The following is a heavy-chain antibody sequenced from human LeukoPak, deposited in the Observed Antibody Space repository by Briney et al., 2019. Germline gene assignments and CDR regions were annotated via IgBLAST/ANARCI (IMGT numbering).Heavy chain of an antibody. V-gene: IGHV3-7*01. J-gene: IGHJ4*02. D-gene: IGHD1-1*01. CDR1: GLTFSTFW. CDR2: INQDGSEK. Sequence: GGSLRLSCAASGLTFSTFWLSWVRQAPGKGLEWVANINQDGSEKYYVDSMKGRFTVSRDNAKNSLYLQMDSLRAEDTAVYYCARGGTFVSDYRGQGTLVTVSS. CDR3: ARGGTFVSDY.